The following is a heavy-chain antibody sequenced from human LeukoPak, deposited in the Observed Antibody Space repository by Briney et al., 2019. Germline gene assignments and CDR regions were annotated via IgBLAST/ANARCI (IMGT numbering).Heavy chain of an antibody. CDR2: INPNSGGT. CDR1: GYTFTGYY. Sequence: ASVKVSCKASGYTFTGYYMHWVRQAPGQGLEWMGRINPNSGGTNYAQKFQGRVTMTRDTSISTAYMELGRLRSDDTAVYDCAREQVFRSDTAMVTQDYWGQGTLVTVSS. CDR3: AREQVFRSDTAMVTQDY. D-gene: IGHD5-18*01. V-gene: IGHV1-2*06. J-gene: IGHJ4*02.